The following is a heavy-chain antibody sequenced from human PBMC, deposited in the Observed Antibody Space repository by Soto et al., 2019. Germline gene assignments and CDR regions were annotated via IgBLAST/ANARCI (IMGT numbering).Heavy chain of an antibody. Sequence: ASVKVSCKASGYSFTDYHIHWVRQAPGQGLEWLGRINPKSGGTSTAQKFQGWVTMTRDRSISTVYMELTRLRSDDTAVYFCARGHSTDCSNGVCSFFYNHEMDVWGQGXTVTVYS. CDR2: INPKSGGT. J-gene: IGHJ6*02. V-gene: IGHV1-2*04. CDR3: ARGHSTDCSNGVCSFFYNHEMDV. D-gene: IGHD2-8*01. CDR1: GYSFTDYH.